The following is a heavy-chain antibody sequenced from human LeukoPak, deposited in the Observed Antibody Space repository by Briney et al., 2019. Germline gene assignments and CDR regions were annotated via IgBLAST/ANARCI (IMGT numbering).Heavy chain of an antibody. CDR3: ARGDYGSGSYYKNAFDI. D-gene: IGHD3-10*01. J-gene: IGHJ3*02. CDR2: XXYSGST. Sequence: XXYSGSTNYNPSLKSRVTILVDTSKNQFSLKLSSVTAADTAVYYCARGDYGSGSYYKNAFDIWGQGTMVTVSS. V-gene: IGHV4-59*09.